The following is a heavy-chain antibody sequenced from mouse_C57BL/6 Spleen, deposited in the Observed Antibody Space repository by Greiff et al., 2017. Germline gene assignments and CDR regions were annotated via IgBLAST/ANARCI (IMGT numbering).Heavy chain of an antibody. CDR1: GYTFTDYN. D-gene: IGHD2-5*01. J-gene: IGHJ3*01. CDR3: ARGYSNFPWFAY. Sequence: VQLKESGPELVKPGASVKIPCKASGYTFTDYNMDWVKQSHGKSLEWIGDINPNNGGTIYNQKFKGKATLTVDKSSSTAYMELRSLTSEDTAVYYCARGYSNFPWFAYWGQGTLVTVSA. CDR2: INPNNGGT. V-gene: IGHV1-18*01.